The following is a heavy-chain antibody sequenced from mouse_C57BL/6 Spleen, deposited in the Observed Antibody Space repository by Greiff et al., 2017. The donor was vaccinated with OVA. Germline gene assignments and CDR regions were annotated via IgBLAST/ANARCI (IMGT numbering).Heavy chain of an antibody. CDR2: IDPSDSYT. V-gene: IGHV1-50*01. J-gene: IGHJ4*01. Sequence: VQLQQPGAELVKPGASVKLSCKASGYTFTSYWMQWVKQRPGQGLEWIGEIDPSDSYTNYNQKFKGKATLTVDTSSSTAYMQLSSLTSEDSAVYYCAGYYGSRYGYAMDYWGQGTSVTVSS. CDR1: GYTFTSYW. CDR3: AGYYGSRYGYAMDY. D-gene: IGHD1-1*01.